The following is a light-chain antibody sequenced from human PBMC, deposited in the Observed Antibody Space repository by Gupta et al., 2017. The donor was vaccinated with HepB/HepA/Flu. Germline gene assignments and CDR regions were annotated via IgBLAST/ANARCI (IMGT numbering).Light chain of an antibody. CDR1: SSDVGGYNY. CDR3: RSDTSSSTLV. CDR2: DVS. V-gene: IGLV2-14*03. J-gene: IGLJ2*01. Sequence: QSALTQPASVSGSPGQSITISCTGTSSDVGGYNYVSWYQQHPGKAPKLMIYDVSNRPSGVSSCFSASEAGNTASLTISGPAGEDDADYYCRSDTSSSTLVFGGGTKLTVL.